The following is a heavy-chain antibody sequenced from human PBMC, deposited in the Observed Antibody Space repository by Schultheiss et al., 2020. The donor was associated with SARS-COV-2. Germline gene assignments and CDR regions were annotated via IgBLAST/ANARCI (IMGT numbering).Heavy chain of an antibody. V-gene: IGHV3-23*01. CDR3: TTDRNSGMDV. J-gene: IGHJ6*02. CDR2: ISDSGAAT. Sequence: GGSLRLSCAASGFTFSSYAMSWVRQAPGKGPEWVSIISDSGAATSYADSVKGRFIISRDNFKNTVSLQMSSLRAEDTAVYYCTTDRNSGMDVWGQGTTVTVSS. CDR1: GFTFSSYA.